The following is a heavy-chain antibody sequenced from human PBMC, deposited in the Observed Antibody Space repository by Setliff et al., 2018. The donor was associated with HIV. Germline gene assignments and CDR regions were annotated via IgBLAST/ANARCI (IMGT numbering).Heavy chain of an antibody. J-gene: IGHJ4*02. D-gene: IGHD1-26*01. CDR1: GFTFSSYW. Sequence: GGSLRLSCAASGFTFSSYWMSWVRQAPGKGLEWVANIKQDGSEKYYMDSVKGRFTISRDNAKNSLYLQMNSLRVEDTAVYYCATDCAVVGGTGSLDSWGQGTLVTVPQ. CDR3: ATDCAVVGGTGSLDS. CDR2: IKQDGSEK. V-gene: IGHV3-7*05.